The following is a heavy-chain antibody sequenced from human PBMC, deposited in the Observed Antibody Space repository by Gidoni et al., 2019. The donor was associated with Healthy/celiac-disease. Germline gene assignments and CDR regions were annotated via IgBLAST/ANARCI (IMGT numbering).Heavy chain of an antibody. V-gene: IGHV1-8*01. Sequence: QVQLVQSGAEVKKPGASVKVSGKASGYPFTSYDINWVRQATGQGLEWMGWMNPNSGNTGYAQKFQGRVTMTRNTSISTAYMELSSLRSEDTAVYYCARGRAVTTSPWDDAFDIWGQGTMVTVSS. CDR2: MNPNSGNT. D-gene: IGHD4-17*01. CDR3: ARGRAVTTSPWDDAFDI. J-gene: IGHJ3*02. CDR1: GYPFTSYD.